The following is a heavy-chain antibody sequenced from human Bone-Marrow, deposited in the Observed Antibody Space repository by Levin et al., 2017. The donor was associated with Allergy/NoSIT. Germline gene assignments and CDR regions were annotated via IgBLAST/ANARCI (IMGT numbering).Heavy chain of an antibody. CDR2: IRDKTNDDTT. CDR3: TRAPAYNFGFRYFDY. D-gene: IGHD5-18*01. V-gene: IGHV3-72*01. J-gene: IGHJ4*02. Sequence: GGSLRLSCAASGFTFSDHSMDWVRQAPGKGLEWLARIRDKTNDDTTEYAASVKGRFTISRDDSKNSLYLQMNSLKTEDTAVYYCTRAPAYNFGFRYFDYWGQGTLVTVSS. CDR1: GFTFSDHS.